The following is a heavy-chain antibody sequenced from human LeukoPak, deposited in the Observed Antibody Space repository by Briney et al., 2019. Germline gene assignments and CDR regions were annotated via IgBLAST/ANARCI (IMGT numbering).Heavy chain of an antibody. Sequence: PSETLSLTCGVYDGSFSGYYWSWIRQPPGKGLEWIGEINHSGSTYYNPSLKSRVTISVDTSKNQFSLKLSSVTAADTAVYYCARLTYDFWSGYYPNWFDPWGQGTLVTVSS. D-gene: IGHD3-3*01. CDR1: DGSFSGYY. CDR2: INHSGST. V-gene: IGHV4-34*01. CDR3: ARLTYDFWSGYYPNWFDP. J-gene: IGHJ5*02.